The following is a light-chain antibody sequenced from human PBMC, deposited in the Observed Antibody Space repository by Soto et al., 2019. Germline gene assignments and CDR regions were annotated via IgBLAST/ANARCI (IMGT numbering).Light chain of an antibody. V-gene: IGKV1-39*01. CDR1: QSIRSN. J-gene: IGKJ2*01. Sequence: DIQMTQSPSSLSASVGDRVTITCRASQSIRSNLNWYQQKPGKAPKLLIHVASTLQSGVPSRFSGSGSGTDFTLTISSLQPEDFATYYCQLSYSTPLTFGQGTKLEIK. CDR2: VAS. CDR3: QLSYSTPLT.